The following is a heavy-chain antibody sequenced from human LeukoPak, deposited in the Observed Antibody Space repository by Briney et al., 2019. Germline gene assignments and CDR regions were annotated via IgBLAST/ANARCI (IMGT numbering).Heavy chain of an antibody. D-gene: IGHD6-13*01. Sequence: PGGSLRLSCAASEFTVSSNYMSWVRQAPGKGLEWVSVMYSGGKTYYADSVKGRFTISRDNSKNTLHLQMNSLRAEDTAVYYCVREGYNNTWYRSWGQGTLVTVSS. CDR2: MYSGGKT. CDR3: VREGYNNTWYRS. CDR1: EFTVSSNY. J-gene: IGHJ5*02. V-gene: IGHV3-53*01.